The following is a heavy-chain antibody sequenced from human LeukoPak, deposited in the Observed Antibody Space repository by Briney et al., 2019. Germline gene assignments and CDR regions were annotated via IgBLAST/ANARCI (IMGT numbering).Heavy chain of an antibody. J-gene: IGHJ4*02. CDR2: IYYSGST. Sequence: SETLSLTCTVSGGSISSGGYYWSWIRQHPGKGLEWIGYIYYSGSTYYNPSLKSRVTMSVDTSKNQFFLKLNSVTAADTAVYYCARGRPYSGGYHLDYWGQGTLVTVSA. D-gene: IGHD1-26*01. V-gene: IGHV4-31*03. CDR3: ARGRPYSGGYHLDY. CDR1: GGSISSGGYY.